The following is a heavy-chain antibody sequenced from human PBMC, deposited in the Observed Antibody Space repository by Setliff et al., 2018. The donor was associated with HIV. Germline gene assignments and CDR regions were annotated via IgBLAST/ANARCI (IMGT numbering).Heavy chain of an antibody. CDR1: GFSFSDHS. V-gene: IGHV3-48*01. D-gene: IGHD3-3*01. CDR3: ARVDFWSGWSGYPYYMDV. CDR2: ISGSSSSI. J-gene: IGHJ6*03. Sequence: SLRLSCAASGFSFSDHSLTWVRQAPGKGLEWVSYISGSSSSIFYAESVKGRFTISRDNAKNSLYLQMNSLRVEDTAVYYCARVDFWSGWSGYPYYMDVWGKGTTVTVSS.